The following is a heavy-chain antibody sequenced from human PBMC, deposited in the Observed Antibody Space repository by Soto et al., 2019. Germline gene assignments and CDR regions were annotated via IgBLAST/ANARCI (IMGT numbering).Heavy chain of an antibody. CDR3: ASNGGYDYYYYYGMDV. V-gene: IGHV3-30-3*01. CDR1: GFTFSSYA. CDR2: ISYDGSNK. Sequence: HPGGSLRLSCAASGFTFSSYAMHWVRQAPGKGLEWVAVISYDGSNKYYADSVKGRFTISRDNSKNTLYLQMNSLRAEDTAVYYCASNGGYDYYYYYGMDVWGQGTTVTVSS. J-gene: IGHJ6*02. D-gene: IGHD5-12*01.